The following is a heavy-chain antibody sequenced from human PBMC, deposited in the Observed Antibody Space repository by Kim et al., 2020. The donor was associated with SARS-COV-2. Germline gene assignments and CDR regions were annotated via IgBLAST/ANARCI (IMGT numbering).Heavy chain of an antibody. CDR2: TTDSGSRT. CDR1: GFTFSSYA. CDR3: EKDGPAGGYSQGYFDY. V-gene: IGHV3-23*01. J-gene: IGHJ4*03. D-gene: IGHD1-26*01. Sequence: GGSLRLSCVASGFTFSSYAMSWVRQVPGKGLEWVSATTDSGSRTHYARSVAGRFTVSRDNSKNALYLQMTSLRAEDTAIYYREKDGPAGGYSQGYFDYWG.